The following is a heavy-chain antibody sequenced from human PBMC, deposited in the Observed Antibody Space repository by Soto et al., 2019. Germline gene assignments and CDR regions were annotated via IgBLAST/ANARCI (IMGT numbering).Heavy chain of an antibody. CDR3: AREGIAARTRYYYYSGMDV. J-gene: IGHJ6*02. CDR2: IYYSGST. V-gene: IGHV4-31*03. D-gene: IGHD6-6*01. Sequence: QVQLQESGPGLVKPSQTLSLTCTVSGGSISSGGYYWSWIRQHPGKGLEWIGYIYYSGSTYYNPSLKSRVTISVDTSKNQFSLKLSSVTAADTAVYYCAREGIAARTRYYYYSGMDVWGQGTTVTVSS. CDR1: GGSISSGGYY.